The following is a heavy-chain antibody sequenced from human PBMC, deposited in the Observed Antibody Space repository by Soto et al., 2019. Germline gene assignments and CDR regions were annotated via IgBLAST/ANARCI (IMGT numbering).Heavy chain of an antibody. Sequence: PSETLSLPCTVSGCSVSSGSYCWYWIRQPPGKGLEWIGYIYYTGSTTYNPSLKSRVTISVDTSKNHFSLRLSSVTAADTAVYYCARASDPSSSWPSLDYWGQGTLVTVSS. J-gene: IGHJ4*02. CDR1: GCSVSSGSYC. D-gene: IGHD6-13*01. CDR3: ARASDPSSSWPSLDY. V-gene: IGHV4-61*03. CDR2: IYYTGST.